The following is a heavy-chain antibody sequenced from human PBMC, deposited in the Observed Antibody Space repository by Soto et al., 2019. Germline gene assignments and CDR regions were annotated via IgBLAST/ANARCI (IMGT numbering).Heavy chain of an antibody. CDR3: AGEGYSHYYYYGMDV. D-gene: IGHD5-12*01. Sequence: QLQLQESGPGLVKPSETLSLTCTVSGGSISSSSYYWGWIRQPPGKGLEWIGSIYYSGSTYYNPSLKSRVTISVDTSKNQFSLKLSSVTAADTAVYYRAGEGYSHYYYYGMDVWGQGTTVTVSS. J-gene: IGHJ6*02. CDR2: IYYSGST. CDR1: GGSISSSSYY. V-gene: IGHV4-39*01.